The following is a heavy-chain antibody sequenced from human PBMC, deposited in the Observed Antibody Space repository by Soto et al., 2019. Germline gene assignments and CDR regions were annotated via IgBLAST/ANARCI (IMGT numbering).Heavy chain of an antibody. Sequence: ESVGGVVQPGRSLRLSCAASGFTFSSYGMHWVRQAPGKGLEWVAVISYDGSNKYYADSVKGRFTISRDNSKNTLYLQMNSLRAEDTAVYYCAKDHSISIQLWLTGAFDIWGQGTMVTVSS. CDR1: GFTFSSYG. CDR3: AKDHSISIQLWLTGAFDI. CDR2: ISYDGSNK. V-gene: IGHV3-30*18. J-gene: IGHJ3*02. D-gene: IGHD5-18*01.